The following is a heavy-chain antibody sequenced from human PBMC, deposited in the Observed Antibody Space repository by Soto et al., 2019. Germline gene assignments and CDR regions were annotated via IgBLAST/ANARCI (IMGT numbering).Heavy chain of an antibody. V-gene: IGHV3-23*01. CDR2: ISGSGGST. CDR3: ARCSGGSCYGLDY. Sequence: GGSLRLSCAASGFTFSSYAMSWVRQAPGKGLEWVSAISGSGGSTYYADSVKGRFTISRDNSKNTLYLQMNSLRAEDTAVYYCARCSGGSCYGLDYWGQGTLVTVSS. CDR1: GFTFSSYA. J-gene: IGHJ4*02. D-gene: IGHD2-15*01.